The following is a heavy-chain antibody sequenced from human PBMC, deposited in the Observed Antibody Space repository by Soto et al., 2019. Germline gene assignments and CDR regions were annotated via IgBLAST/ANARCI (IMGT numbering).Heavy chain of an antibody. D-gene: IGHD6-19*01. CDR1: GLTVSSNY. V-gene: IGHV3-53*01. J-gene: IGHJ3*02. CDR2: IYSGGRT. CDR3: ARVAVAGTFFSFDI. Sequence: PGGSLRLSCAASGLTVSSNYMSWVRQAPGKGLEWVSVIYSGGRTYYADFVKGRFTISGDSSNNTLYLQLNRLRAEDTAVYFCARVAVAGTFFSFDIWGQGTMVTVSS.